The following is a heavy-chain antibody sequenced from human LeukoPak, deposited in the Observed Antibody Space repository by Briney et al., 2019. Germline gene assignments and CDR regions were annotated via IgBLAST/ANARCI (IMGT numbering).Heavy chain of an antibody. J-gene: IGHJ4*02. Sequence: PGGSLRLSCAASGFTFSNFAIRWVRQVPGKGLEWVSSIDGSGDKTHYPDSVRGRFTVSRDNSKNTLHLQMNSLRVEDTATYFCAKVQFNWGPIDYWGQGTLVIVSS. D-gene: IGHD7-27*01. CDR3: AKVQFNWGPIDY. V-gene: IGHV3-23*01. CDR1: GFTFSNFA. CDR2: IDGSGDKT.